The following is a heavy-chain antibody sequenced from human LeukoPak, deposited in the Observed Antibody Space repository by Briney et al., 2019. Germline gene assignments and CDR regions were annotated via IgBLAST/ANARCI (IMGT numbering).Heavy chain of an antibody. Sequence: GGSLRLSCAASGFTFRSYTMSWVRQTPGKGLEWVSTISGSGGSTYLADSVKGRFTISRDNSKNTLYLHMNSLRGEDTAVYYCSKDVVTAAIWGQGTLVTVSS. J-gene: IGHJ4*02. CDR3: SKDVVTAAI. CDR1: GFTFRSYT. V-gene: IGHV3-23*01. D-gene: IGHD4-23*01. CDR2: ISGSGGST.